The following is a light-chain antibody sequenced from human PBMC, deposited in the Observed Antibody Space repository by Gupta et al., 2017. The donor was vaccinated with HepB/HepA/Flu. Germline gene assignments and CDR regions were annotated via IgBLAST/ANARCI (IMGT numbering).Light chain of an antibody. J-gene: IGLJ2*01. CDR3: QAWDSSTAYVV. CDR2: QDS. CDR1: KLGDKY. V-gene: IGLV3-1*01. Sequence: SYELTQPPSVSVSPGPTASITCSGDKLGDKYACWYQQKPGQSPVLVIYQDSKRPSGIPERFSGSNSENTATLTISGTQARDEADYYCQAWDSSTAYVVFGGGTKLTVL.